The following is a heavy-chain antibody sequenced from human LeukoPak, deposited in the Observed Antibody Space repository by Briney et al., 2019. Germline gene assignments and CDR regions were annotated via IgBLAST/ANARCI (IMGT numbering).Heavy chain of an antibody. CDR1: GYTFTGYY. CDR3: ARGAYYYGSGSSTAKFDP. CDR2: INPKSGGT. V-gene: IGHV1-2*02. D-gene: IGHD3-10*01. Sequence: ASVKVSCKAAGYTFTGYYMNGVGQAPGQGLEGMGWINPKSGGTNYAQKFQGRVTMTRDTSISTAYMELSSLRSEDTAVYYCARGAYYYGSGSSTAKFDPWGQGTPVTVSS. J-gene: IGHJ5*02.